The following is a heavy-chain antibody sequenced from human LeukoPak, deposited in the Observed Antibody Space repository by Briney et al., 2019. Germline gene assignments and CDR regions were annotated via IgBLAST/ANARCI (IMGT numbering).Heavy chain of an antibody. CDR1: GGSISSGSYY. J-gene: IGHJ4*02. CDR2: IYTSGST. Sequence: SETLSLTCTVSGGSISSGSYYWSWIRQPAGKGLEWIGRIYTSGSTNYNPSLKSRVTISVDTSKNQFSLKLSSVTAADTAVYYCARHRRGSGSLWDYFDYWGQGTLVTVSS. D-gene: IGHD3-10*01. V-gene: IGHV4-61*02. CDR3: ARHRRGSGSLWDYFDY.